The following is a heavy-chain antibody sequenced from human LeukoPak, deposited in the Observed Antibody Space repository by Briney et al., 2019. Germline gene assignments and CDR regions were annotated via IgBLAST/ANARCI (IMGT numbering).Heavy chain of an antibody. V-gene: IGHV3-23*01. Sequence: PGGSLRLSCAASGFTFSSHAVSWVRQAPGKGLEWVSGVSGSGDSTYYADSVKGRFTISRDNSKNTVYLQMNSLRAEDTARYHCAKSPADTAMAHYYYYGMDVWGQGTTVTVSS. CDR1: GFTFSSHA. D-gene: IGHD5-18*01. CDR2: VSGSGDST. J-gene: IGHJ6*02. CDR3: AKSPADTAMAHYYYYGMDV.